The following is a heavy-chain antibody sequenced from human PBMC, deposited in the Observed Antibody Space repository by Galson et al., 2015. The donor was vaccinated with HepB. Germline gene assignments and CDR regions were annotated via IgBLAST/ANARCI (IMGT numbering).Heavy chain of an antibody. V-gene: IGHV3-21*04. CDR1: GFTFSSYS. Sequence: SLRLSCAASGFTFSSYSMNWVRQAPGKGLEWVSSISSSSSYTYYADSVKGRFTISRDNAKNSLYLQMNSLRAEDTAVYYCAKSTAAAGHIDYWGQGTLVTVSS. J-gene: IGHJ4*02. CDR2: ISSSSSYT. CDR3: AKSTAAAGHIDY. D-gene: IGHD6-13*01.